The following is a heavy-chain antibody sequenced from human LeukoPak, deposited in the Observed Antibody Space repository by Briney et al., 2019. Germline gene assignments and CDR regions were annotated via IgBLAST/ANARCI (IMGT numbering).Heavy chain of an antibody. CDR3: ARAITIFGVAIYNDAFDI. Sequence: SETLSLTCAVSGGSISSGGYSWSWIRQPPGKGLEWIGYIYHSGSTYYNPSLKSRVTISVDRSKNQFSLKLSSVTAADTAVYYCARAITIFGVAIYNDAFDIWGQGTMVTVSS. V-gene: IGHV4-30-2*01. CDR1: GGSISSGGYS. J-gene: IGHJ3*02. D-gene: IGHD3-3*01. CDR2: IYHSGST.